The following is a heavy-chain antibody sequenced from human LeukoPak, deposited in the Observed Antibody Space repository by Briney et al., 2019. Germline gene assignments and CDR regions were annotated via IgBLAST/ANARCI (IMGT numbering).Heavy chain of an antibody. J-gene: IGHJ5*02. Sequence: PSQTLSLTCTVSGGSISSGGYYWIWIPQHPGQGLEWIVYIYYSGSTYYNPSLKSRVTISVDTSKNQFSLKLSSVTAADTAVYYCAGKRYYYDSSGYYGWFDPWGQGTLVTVSS. CDR3: AGKRYYYDSSGYYGWFDP. CDR2: IYYSGST. V-gene: IGHV4-31*03. D-gene: IGHD3-22*01. CDR1: GGSISSGGYY.